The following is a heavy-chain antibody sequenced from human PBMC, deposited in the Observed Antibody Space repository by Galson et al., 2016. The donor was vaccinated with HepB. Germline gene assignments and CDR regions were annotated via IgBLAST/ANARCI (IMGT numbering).Heavy chain of an antibody. CDR1: GYTFSDYW. V-gene: IGHV5-51*01. J-gene: IGHJ6*03. CDR2: IYPGDSDT. Sequence: QSGAEVKKPGESLQISCKGSGYTFSDYWIGWVRQMPGKGLEWMGIIYPGDSDTRYRPSFQGQVTISADKSISTVYLPWSSLKASDTAMYYCARQGQNNYYYYMDVWGKGTTVTVSS. CDR3: ARQGQNNYYYYMDV.